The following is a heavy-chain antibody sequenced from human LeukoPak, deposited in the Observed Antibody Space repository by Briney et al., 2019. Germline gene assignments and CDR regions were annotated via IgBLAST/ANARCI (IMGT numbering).Heavy chain of an antibody. Sequence: SETLSLTCTVSGGSISSYYWSWIRQPAGKGLEWIGRIYTSGSTSYNPSLKSRVTMSVDTSKNQFSLKLSSVTAADTAVYYCAREGLDDYGDYAPSVFYWGQGTLVTVSS. CDR3: AREGLDDYGDYAPSVFY. V-gene: IGHV4-4*07. CDR2: IYTSGST. J-gene: IGHJ4*02. CDR1: GGSISSYY. D-gene: IGHD4-17*01.